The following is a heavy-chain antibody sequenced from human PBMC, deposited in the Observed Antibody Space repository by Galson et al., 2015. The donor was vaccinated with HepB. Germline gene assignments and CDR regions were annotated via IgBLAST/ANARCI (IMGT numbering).Heavy chain of an antibody. CDR2: IYSGGSI. D-gene: IGHD1-26*01. J-gene: IGHJ3*02. CDR1: GFTVSSNH. CDR3: ARGGDSGSGRSAFDI. V-gene: IGHV3-53*01. Sequence: SLRLSCAASGFTVSSNHMSWVRQAPGKGLEWVPVIYSGGSIYYADAVKGRFTISRDSSKNTLYLQMNNLRAEDTAVYYCARGGDSGSGRSAFDIWGHGTMVTVSS.